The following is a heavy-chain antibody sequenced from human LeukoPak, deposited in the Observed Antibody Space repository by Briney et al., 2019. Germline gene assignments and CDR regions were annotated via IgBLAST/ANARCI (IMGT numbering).Heavy chain of an antibody. V-gene: IGHV3-64*01. Sequence: GGSLRLSCAASGFTFSSYAMHWVRQAPGKGLEYVSAFSSNGGSTYYANSVKGRFTISRDNSKNTLYLQMGSLRAEDMAVYYCARDGSAVAAPGYYGMDVWGQGTTVTVSS. CDR2: FSSNGGST. CDR3: ARDGSAVAAPGYYGMDV. CDR1: GFTFSSYA. D-gene: IGHD6-19*01. J-gene: IGHJ6*02.